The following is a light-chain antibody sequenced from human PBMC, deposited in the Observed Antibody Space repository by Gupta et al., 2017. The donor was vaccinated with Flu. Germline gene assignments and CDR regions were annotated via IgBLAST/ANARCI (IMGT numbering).Light chain of an antibody. Sequence: DIQSPQSTPSRSASVGDRVTITCQASHDINNYLNWYQQKPGKATKLLIYDASILETGVPSRFSGTGAGTDFTFTIGSLQSEDTATYYCQQYDNLRPAYTFGQGTTLEI. CDR1: HDINNY. J-gene: IGKJ2*01. CDR2: DAS. CDR3: QQYDNLRPAYT. V-gene: IGKV1-33*01.